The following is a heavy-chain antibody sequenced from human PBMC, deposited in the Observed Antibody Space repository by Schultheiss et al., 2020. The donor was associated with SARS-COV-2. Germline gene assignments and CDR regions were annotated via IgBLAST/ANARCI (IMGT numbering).Heavy chain of an antibody. CDR1: GGSISSSSYY. V-gene: IGHV4-39*07. J-gene: IGHJ2*01. CDR3: AREKTSRDWYFDL. Sequence: SETLSLTCTVSGGSISSSSYYWGWIRQPPGKGLEWIGSIYTSGSTNYNPSLKSRVTISVDTSKNQFSLKLSSVTAADTAVYYCAREKTSRDWYFDLWGRGTLVTVSS. CDR2: IYTSGST.